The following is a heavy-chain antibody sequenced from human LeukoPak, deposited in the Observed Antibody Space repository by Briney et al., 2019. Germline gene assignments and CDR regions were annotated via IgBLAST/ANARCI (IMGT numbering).Heavy chain of an antibody. CDR2: VYYSGST. J-gene: IGHJ4*02. Sequence: PSETLSLTCTVSGGSLSSNNYYWGWVRQLPGKGLEWIGSVYYSGSTYYNPSLKSRVAISVDTSKNQFSLQLTYMTAADTAVYYCARLNPPYPLTNPEAYFDCWGQGTLVTVSS. D-gene: IGHD1-14*01. V-gene: IGHV4-39*01. CDR3: ARLNPPYPLTNPEAYFDC. CDR1: GGSLSSNNYY.